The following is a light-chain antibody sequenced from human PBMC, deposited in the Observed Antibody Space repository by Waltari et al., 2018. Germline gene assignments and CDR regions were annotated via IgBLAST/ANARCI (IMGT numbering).Light chain of an antibody. V-gene: IGLV2-14*01. Sequence: SALTQPASVSDSPGRTVTLSCTKSTRDGDTFVSVSWYQHHPGQAPQLLIFDGTNRPPVVSVRFSATESPNTASLTISDLQAEDEAHYYCASYLPDGIVVFGGGTRLNVL. CDR3: ASYLPDGIVV. CDR1: TRDGDTFVS. CDR2: DGT. J-gene: IGLJ2*01.